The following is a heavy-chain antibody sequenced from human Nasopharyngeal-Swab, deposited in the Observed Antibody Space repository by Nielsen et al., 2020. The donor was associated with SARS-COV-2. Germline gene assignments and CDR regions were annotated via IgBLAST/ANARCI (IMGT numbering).Heavy chain of an antibody. CDR1: VGSNSSDTW. J-gene: IGHJ4*02. Sequence: LSLTCAVSVGSNSSDTWWSWVRQPPGKGLEWIGEVYDTGSTNYSPSLKSRVTISVDKTKNQFSLMLSSVAAADTAVYYCVTRIAARPYWGQGILVTVSS. CDR2: VYDTGST. V-gene: IGHV4-4*02. D-gene: IGHD6-6*01. CDR3: VTRIAARPY.